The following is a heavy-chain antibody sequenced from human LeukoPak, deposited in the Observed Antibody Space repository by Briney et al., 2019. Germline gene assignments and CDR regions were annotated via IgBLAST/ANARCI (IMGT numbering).Heavy chain of an antibody. CDR1: GFTFSSYA. CDR3: ARGLYYYDRSGYPR. D-gene: IGHD3-22*01. J-gene: IGHJ4*02. V-gene: IGHV3-64*01. CDR2: ISSNGGNT. Sequence: PGGSLRLSCATSGFTFSSYAMHWVRQAPGKGLEYVSAISSNGGNTYYANSVKGRFTISRDNSKKTLFLQMGSLRAEDMAVYYCARGLYYYDRSGYPRWGQGTLVTVSS.